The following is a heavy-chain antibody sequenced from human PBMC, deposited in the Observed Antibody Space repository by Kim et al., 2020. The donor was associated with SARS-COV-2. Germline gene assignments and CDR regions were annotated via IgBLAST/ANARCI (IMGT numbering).Heavy chain of an antibody. Sequence: PSLKSRVTISVDKSKNQFSLKLSSVTAADTAVYYCASSRWSGPNELYYWGQGTLVTVSS. V-gene: IGHV4-4*02. J-gene: IGHJ4*02. D-gene: IGHD3-3*01. CDR3: ASSRWSGPNELYY.